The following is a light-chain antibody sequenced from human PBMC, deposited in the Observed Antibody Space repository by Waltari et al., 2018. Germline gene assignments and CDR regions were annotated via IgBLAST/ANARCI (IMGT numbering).Light chain of an antibody. J-gene: IGLJ2*01. V-gene: IGLV3-21*04. CDR3: QVWDSRSDHYVV. CDR2: YDS. Sequence: SYVLTQPPSVSVAPGKTAWITCGGNNFGSKSVHWYQQKPGQAPVLVISYDSDRPSGIPERFSGSKSGNTATLTISRVEAADEADYYCQVWDSRSDHYVVFGGGTKLTVL. CDR1: NFGSKS.